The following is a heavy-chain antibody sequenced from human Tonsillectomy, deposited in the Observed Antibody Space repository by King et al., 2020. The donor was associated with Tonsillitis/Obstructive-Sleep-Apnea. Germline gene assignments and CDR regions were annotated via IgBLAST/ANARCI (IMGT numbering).Heavy chain of an antibody. Sequence: VQLVESGGGVVQPGRSLRLSCAASGFTFGSYVMHWVRQAPGKGLVWVAVITYDGSNKYCADSVRGRFTIARGNSRNTLYLERNSLRAEDTAVYYCAREIAVAGIGGYFDYWGQGTLVTVSS. D-gene: IGHD6-19*01. CDR3: AREIAVAGIGGYFDY. CDR1: GFTFGSYV. V-gene: IGHV3-30*01. J-gene: IGHJ4*02. CDR2: ITYDGSNK.